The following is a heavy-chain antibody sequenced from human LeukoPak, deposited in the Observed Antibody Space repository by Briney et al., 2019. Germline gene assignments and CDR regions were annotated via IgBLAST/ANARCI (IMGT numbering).Heavy chain of an antibody. Sequence: SETLSLTCTVSGGSISSSSYYWGWIRQPPGKGLEWIGTIYHSGSTYYNPSLKSRVTISVDTSKNQFSLKLRSVTAADTAVYYCARAGPNTPLYYMDVWGKGTTVTVSS. CDR3: ARAGPNTPLYYMDV. D-gene: IGHD2-2*02. CDR2: IYHSGST. V-gene: IGHV4-39*07. CDR1: GGSISSSSYY. J-gene: IGHJ6*03.